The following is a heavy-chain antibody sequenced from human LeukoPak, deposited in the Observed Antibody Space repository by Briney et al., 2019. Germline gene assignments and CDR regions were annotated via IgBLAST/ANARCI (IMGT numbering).Heavy chain of an antibody. J-gene: IGHJ4*02. D-gene: IGHD2-15*01. CDR2: IYYSGST. V-gene: IGHV4-39*01. CDR3: ASLGYCSGGSCQIFDY. CDR1: GGSISSSSYY. Sequence: PSETLSLTCTVSGGSISSSSYYWGAIRQPPGKGLEWIGSIYYSGSTYYNPSLKSRVTISVDTSKNQFSLKLSSVTAADTAVYYCASLGYCSGGSCQIFDYSGQGTLVTVSS.